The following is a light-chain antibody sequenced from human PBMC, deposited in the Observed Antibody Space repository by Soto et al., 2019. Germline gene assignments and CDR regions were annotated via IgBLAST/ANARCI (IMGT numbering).Light chain of an antibody. CDR2: AAS. CDR3: QQSYSTPLP. J-gene: IGKJ4*01. V-gene: IGKV1-39*01. Sequence: DIQMTQSPSSLSASVGDRVTITCRASQSISSYLNWYQQKPGKAPKLLIYAASSLQSGVPSRFSGSGSGTDFTLTISSLQPEDFVTYYCQQSYSTPLPFGGGTKVDIK. CDR1: QSISSY.